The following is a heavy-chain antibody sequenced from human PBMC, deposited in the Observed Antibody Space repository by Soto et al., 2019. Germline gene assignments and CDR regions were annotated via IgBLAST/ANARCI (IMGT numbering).Heavy chain of an antibody. CDR2: IYPGDSDT. Sequence: GESLKISCKGSGYSFTSYWIGWVRQMPGKGLEWMGIIYPGDSDTRYSPSFQGQVTISADKSISTAYLQWSSLKASDTAMYYCAIAPRVFWSGYFTRNYYYYMDVWGKGTTVTVSS. V-gene: IGHV5-51*01. J-gene: IGHJ6*03. D-gene: IGHD3-3*01. CDR1: GYSFTSYW. CDR3: AIAPRVFWSGYFTRNYYYYMDV.